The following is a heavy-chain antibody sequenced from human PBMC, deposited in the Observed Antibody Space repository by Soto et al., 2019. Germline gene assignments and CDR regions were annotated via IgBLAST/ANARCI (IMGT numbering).Heavy chain of an antibody. J-gene: IGHJ4*02. CDR2: INAGNGNT. CDR3: ARGGDSSGYSQTDY. CDR1: GYTFTSYA. D-gene: IGHD3-22*01. V-gene: IGHV1-3*01. Sequence: QVQLVQSGAEVKKPGASVKVSCKASGYTFTSYAMHWVRQAPGQRLEWMGWINAGNGNTKYSQKFQGRVTITRDTSASTAYMEVSSLISEDTAVYYCARGGDSSGYSQTDYWGQGTLVTVSS.